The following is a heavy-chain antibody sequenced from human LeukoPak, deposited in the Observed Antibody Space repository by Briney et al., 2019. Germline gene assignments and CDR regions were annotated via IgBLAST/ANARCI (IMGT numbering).Heavy chain of an antibody. J-gene: IGHJ2*01. CDR1: GGSFSGYY. CDR3: ARDRRRWLQYYWYFDL. D-gene: IGHD5-24*01. V-gene: IGHV4-34*01. Sequence: SETLSLTCAVYGGSFSGYYWSWIRQPPGKGLEWIGEINHSGSTNYNPSLKSRVTISVDKSKNQFSLKLSSVTAADTAVYYCARDRRRWLQYYWYFDLWGRGTLVTVSS. CDR2: INHSGST.